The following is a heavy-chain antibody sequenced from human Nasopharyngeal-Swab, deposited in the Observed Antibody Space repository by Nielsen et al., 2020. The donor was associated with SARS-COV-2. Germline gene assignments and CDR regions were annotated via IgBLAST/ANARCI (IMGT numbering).Heavy chain of an antibody. Sequence: WVGQAPGQALGWMGWINTNTGNPTYAQGFTGRFVFSLDTSVSTAYLQISSLKAEDTAVYYCARGKYYDILTGYYTDNWFDPWGQGTLVTVSS. D-gene: IGHD3-9*01. CDR3: ARGKYYDILTGYYTDNWFDP. CDR2: INTNTGNP. J-gene: IGHJ5*02. V-gene: IGHV7-4-1*02.